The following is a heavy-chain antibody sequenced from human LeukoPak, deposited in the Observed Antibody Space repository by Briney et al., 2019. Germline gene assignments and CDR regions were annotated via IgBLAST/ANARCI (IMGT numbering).Heavy chain of an antibody. V-gene: IGHV3-23*01. J-gene: IGHJ4*02. CDR3: AKVRDPLVPAAPGNYSDY. D-gene: IGHD2-2*01. Sequence: GGSLRLSCAASGFTFSSYAMSWVRQAPGKGLEWVSAISGSGGSTYYADSVKGRFTISRDDSKNTLYLQMNSLRAEDTAVYYCAKVRDPLVPAAPGNYSDYWGQGTLATVSS. CDR1: GFTFSSYA. CDR2: ISGSGGST.